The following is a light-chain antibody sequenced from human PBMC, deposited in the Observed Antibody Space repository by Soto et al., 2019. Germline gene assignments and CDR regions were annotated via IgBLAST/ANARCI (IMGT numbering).Light chain of an antibody. J-gene: IGKJ1*01. CDR1: QGISSY. CDR3: QHYNSYSEA. CDR2: AAS. V-gene: IGKV1-8*01. Sequence: AIRMTQSPSSFSASTGDRVTITCRASQGISSYLAWYQQKPGKAPKLLIYAASTLQSGVPSRFSGSGSGTDFTHTISSLQPDDFATYYCQHYNSYSEAFGQGTKVDIK.